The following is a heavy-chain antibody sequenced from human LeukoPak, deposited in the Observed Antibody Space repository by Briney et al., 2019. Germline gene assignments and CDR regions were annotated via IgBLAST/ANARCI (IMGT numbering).Heavy chain of an antibody. J-gene: IGHJ6*02. CDR2: IYHSGST. Sequence: SETLSLTCAVSGGSISSSNWWSWVRQPPGKGLEWIGEIYHSGSTNYNPSLKSRVTISVDKSKNQFSLKLSSVTAADTAVYYCARAEVRGVIITPCYYYGMDVWGQGTTVTVSS. CDR1: GGSISSSNW. CDR3: ARAEVRGVIITPCYYYGMDV. V-gene: IGHV4-4*02. D-gene: IGHD3-10*01.